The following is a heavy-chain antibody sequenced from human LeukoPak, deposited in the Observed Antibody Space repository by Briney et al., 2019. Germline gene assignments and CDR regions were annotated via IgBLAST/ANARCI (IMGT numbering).Heavy chain of an antibody. Sequence: QPGGSLRLSCAAPGFTFSSYEMNWVRQAPGKGLEWVSYISSSGSTIYYADSVKGRFTISRDNAKNSLYLQMNSLRAEDTAVYYCARTWGNCGGDCYYYYYYGMDVWGQGTTVTVSS. CDR2: ISSSGSTI. V-gene: IGHV3-48*03. CDR1: GFTFSSYE. J-gene: IGHJ6*02. CDR3: ARTWGNCGGDCYYYYYYGMDV. D-gene: IGHD2-21*02.